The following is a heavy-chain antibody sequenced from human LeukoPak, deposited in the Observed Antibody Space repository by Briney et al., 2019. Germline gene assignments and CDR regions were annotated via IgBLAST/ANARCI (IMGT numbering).Heavy chain of an antibody. CDR1: GFTFSSYA. D-gene: IGHD1-14*01. Sequence: QAGGSLRLSCAASGFTFSSYAMSWVRQAPGKGLEWVSGITTSGGSTYYADSVKGRFTISRDNSKNTLYLQMNSLRAEDTAVYYCAKGYFYFDDWGQGTLVTVSS. J-gene: IGHJ4*02. CDR2: ITTSGGST. V-gene: IGHV3-23*01. CDR3: AKGYFYFDD.